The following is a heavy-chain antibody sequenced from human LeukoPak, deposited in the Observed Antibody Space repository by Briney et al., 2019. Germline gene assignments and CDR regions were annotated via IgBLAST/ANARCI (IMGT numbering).Heavy chain of an antibody. CDR3: ASSAPSNI. Sequence: GGSLRLSCSASGFPFSSYAMHWVRQAPGKGLEYVSAISDSGGSTYYADSVKGRFTISRDNAKHSLILQMNSLRAEDTAVYYCASSAPSNIWGRGTMVTVSS. V-gene: IGHV3-64*04. J-gene: IGHJ3*02. CDR2: ISDSGGST. CDR1: GFPFSSYA.